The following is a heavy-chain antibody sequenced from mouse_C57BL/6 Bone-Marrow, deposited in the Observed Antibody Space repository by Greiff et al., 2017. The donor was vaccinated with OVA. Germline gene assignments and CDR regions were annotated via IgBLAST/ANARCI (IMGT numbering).Heavy chain of an antibody. Sequence: VQLQQSGAELVRPGASVTLSCKASGYTFTDYEMHWVKQTPVHGLEWIGAIDPETGGTAYNQKFKGKAILTADNSSSTAYMELRSLTSEDSAVYYCTRKRYYYAMDDWGQGTSVTVSS. CDR3: TRKRYYYAMDD. V-gene: IGHV1-15*01. CDR2: IDPETGGT. CDR1: GYTFTDYE. J-gene: IGHJ4*01.